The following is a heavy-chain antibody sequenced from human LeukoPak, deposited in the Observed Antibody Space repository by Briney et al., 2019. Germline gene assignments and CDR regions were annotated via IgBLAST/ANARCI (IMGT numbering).Heavy chain of an antibody. D-gene: IGHD3-9*01. J-gene: IGHJ4*02. CDR2: ISSSSSYI. CDR3: ARDYDILTGEDY. V-gene: IGHV3-21*01. CDR1: GFTFSSYS. Sequence: GGSLRLSCAASGFTFSSYSMNWVRQAPGKGLEWVSSISSSSSYIYYADSVKGRFTISRDNAKNSLYLQMNSLRAEDTAVYYCARDYDILTGEDYWGQGTLVTVSS.